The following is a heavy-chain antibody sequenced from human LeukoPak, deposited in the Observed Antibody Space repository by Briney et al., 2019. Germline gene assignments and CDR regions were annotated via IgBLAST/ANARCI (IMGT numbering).Heavy chain of an antibody. CDR3: ARDRSFSSGYYYERWFDP. CDR1: GYTFTSYG. J-gene: IGHJ5*02. V-gene: IGHV1-18*01. Sequence: GASVKVSCKASGYTFTSYGISWVRQAPGQGLEWMGWISAYNGNTNYAQKLQGRVTMTTDTSTSTAYMELRSLRSDDTAVYYCARDRSFSSGYYYERWFDPWGQGTLVTVSS. CDR2: ISAYNGNT. D-gene: IGHD3-22*01.